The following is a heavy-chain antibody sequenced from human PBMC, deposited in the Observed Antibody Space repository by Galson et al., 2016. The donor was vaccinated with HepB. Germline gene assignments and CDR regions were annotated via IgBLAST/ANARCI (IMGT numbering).Heavy chain of an antibody. CDR3: ARPRGYDNYFDG. V-gene: IGHV5-51*01. D-gene: IGHD5-12*01. CDR2: IYPGDSDA. CDR1: GNSFATNW. Sequence: QSGAEVKKPGESLKISCKDSGNSFATNWIGWVRQMPGKGLEWMGIIYPGDSDARYSPSFQGQVTISADKSISTAYLQWSSLRASDTAMYFCARPRGYDNYFDGWGQGTLVTVSS. J-gene: IGHJ4*02.